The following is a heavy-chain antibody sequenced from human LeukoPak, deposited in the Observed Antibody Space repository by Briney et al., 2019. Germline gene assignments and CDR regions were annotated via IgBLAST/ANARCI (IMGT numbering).Heavy chain of an antibody. D-gene: IGHD6-19*01. CDR3: AKSSLAVPGTTLDY. CDR1: LFNLRSYA. J-gene: IGHJ4*02. V-gene: IGHV3-23*01. Sequence: GGSLRHSSAASLFNLRSYAMNWVRQTPRKGLEWISVISGRGGSTYYADSVKGRFTISRDKSKNTLYLQMNSLRAEDTAVYYWAKSSLAVPGTTLDYWGQGTLVTVSS. CDR2: ISGRGGST.